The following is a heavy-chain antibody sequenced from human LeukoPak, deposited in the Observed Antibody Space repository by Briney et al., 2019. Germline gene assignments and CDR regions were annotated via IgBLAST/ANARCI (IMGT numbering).Heavy chain of an antibody. CDR3: ARDKIVGATHFDY. D-gene: IGHD1-26*01. Sequence: GGSLRLSCAASGFTFGSYWMSWVRQAPGKGLEWVANINQDGSEKYYVDSVKGRFTISRDNAKDSLYLQMNSLRADDTAVYYCARDKIVGATHFDYWGQGTLVTVSS. J-gene: IGHJ4*02. CDR2: INQDGSEK. V-gene: IGHV3-7*03. CDR1: GFTFGSYW.